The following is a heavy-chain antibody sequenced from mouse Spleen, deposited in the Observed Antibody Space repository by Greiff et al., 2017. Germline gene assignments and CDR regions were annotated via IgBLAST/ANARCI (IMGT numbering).Heavy chain of an antibody. J-gene: IGHJ1*01. D-gene: IGHD1-1*01. CDR3: VRHDPYHCGSSWYFDV. V-gene: IGHV10-1*01. Sequence: EADGGLVQPKGSLKLSCAASGFSFNTYAMNWVRQAPGKGLEWVARIRSKSNNYATYYADSVKDRFTISRDDSESMLYLQMNNLTTEDTAMYYCVRHDPYHCGSSWYFDVWGAGTTVTVSS. CDR1: GFSFNTYA. CDR2: IRSKSNNYAT.